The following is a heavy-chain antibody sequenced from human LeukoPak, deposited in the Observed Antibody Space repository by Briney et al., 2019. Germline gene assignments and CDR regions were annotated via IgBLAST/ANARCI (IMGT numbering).Heavy chain of an antibody. CDR1: GGSISSHY. CDR3: ARVGSAQAWIPPKIDY. CDR2: IYYSGST. D-gene: IGHD5-18*01. V-gene: IGHV4-59*11. J-gene: IGHJ4*02. Sequence: PSETLSLTCTVSGGSISSHYRSWIRQPPGKGLEWIGYIYYSGSTNYNPSLKSRVTISIDTSKNQFSLKLSSVTAADTAVYYCARVGSAQAWIPPKIDYWGQGTLVTVSS.